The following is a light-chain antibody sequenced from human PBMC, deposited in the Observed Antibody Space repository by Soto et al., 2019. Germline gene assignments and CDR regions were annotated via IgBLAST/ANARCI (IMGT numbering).Light chain of an antibody. V-gene: IGKV1-5*01. CDR1: QSISSW. Sequence: DLQITQSPSNLAATAGYRITLTRRASQSISSWLAWYQHKPGKDPKLLIYDASNLDSGVPSRFSGSGSGTEFSPTISHLQPDYCATYDCKHYENSWTGGQGTKGDLK. J-gene: IGKJ1*01. CDR3: KHYENSWT. CDR2: DAS.